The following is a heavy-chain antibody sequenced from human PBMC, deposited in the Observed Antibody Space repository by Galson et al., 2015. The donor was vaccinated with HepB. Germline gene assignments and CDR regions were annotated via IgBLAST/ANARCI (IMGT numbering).Heavy chain of an antibody. CDR3: ARAAHRGIANWFDP. Sequence: CAISGDSVSSNDAAWNWIRQSPSRGLEWLGRTYYRSKWFNDYAEFLRSRITINPDTSKNQFSLQLNSVTPEDTAVYYCARAAHRGIANWFDPWGQGTLVTVSS. CDR1: GDSVSSNDAA. V-gene: IGHV6-1*01. J-gene: IGHJ5*02. CDR2: TYYRSKWFN. D-gene: IGHD2-21*01.